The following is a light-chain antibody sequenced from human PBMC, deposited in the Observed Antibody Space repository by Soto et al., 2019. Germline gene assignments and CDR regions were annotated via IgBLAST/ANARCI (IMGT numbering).Light chain of an antibody. CDR1: SIDVVSYNL. CDR3: CSYAGSSTYV. CDR2: EAS. Sequence: QSALTQPASVSGSPGQSITISCTGTSIDVVSYNLVSWYQQHPGKAPKLMIYEASKRPSGVSNRFSGSKSGNTASLTISGIQAEDEADYYCCSYAGSSTYVFGTGTKLTVL. V-gene: IGLV2-23*01. J-gene: IGLJ1*01.